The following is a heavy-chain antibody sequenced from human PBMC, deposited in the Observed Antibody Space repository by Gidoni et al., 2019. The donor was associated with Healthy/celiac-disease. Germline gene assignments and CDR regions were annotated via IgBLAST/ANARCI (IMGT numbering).Heavy chain of an antibody. CDR2: ISSSSSTI. V-gene: IGHV3-48*02. D-gene: IGHD3-3*01. J-gene: IGHJ5*02. CDR3: ASVYEVEDFGVDSTNNWFDP. Sequence: EVQLVESGGGLVQPGGSLRLSCAASGFTFSSYSMNWVRQAPGKGLEWVSYISSSSSTIYYADSVKGRFTISRDNAKNSLYLQMNSLRDEDTAVYYCASVYEVEDFGVDSTNNWFDPWGQGTLVTVSS. CDR1: GFTFSSYS.